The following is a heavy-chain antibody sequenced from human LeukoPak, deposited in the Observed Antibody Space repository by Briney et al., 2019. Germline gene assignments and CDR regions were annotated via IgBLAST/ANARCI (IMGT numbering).Heavy chain of an antibody. CDR3: ARSPLRLGMDV. V-gene: IGHV4-34*01. CDR2: INHSGST. CDR1: GGSFSGYY. D-gene: IGHD3-3*01. Sequence: PSETLSLTCAVYGGSFSGYYWSWIRQPPVKGLEWIGEINHSGSTNYNPSLKSRVTISVDTSKNQFSLKLNSVTAADTAVYYCARSPLRLGMDVWGQGTTVTVSS. J-gene: IGHJ6*02.